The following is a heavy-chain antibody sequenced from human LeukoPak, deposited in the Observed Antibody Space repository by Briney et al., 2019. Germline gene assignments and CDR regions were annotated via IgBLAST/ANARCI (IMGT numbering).Heavy chain of an antibody. V-gene: IGHV3-20*04. CDR3: ARVAEIAVATNWYFDL. Sequence: GGSLRLSCAASGFTFDDYGMSWVRHAPGKGLEWVSGINWNGGSTGYADSVKGRFTISRDNAKNSLYLQMNSLGAEDTALYYCARVAEIAVATNWYFDLWGRGTLVTVSS. CDR2: INWNGGST. CDR1: GFTFDDYG. J-gene: IGHJ2*01. D-gene: IGHD6-19*01.